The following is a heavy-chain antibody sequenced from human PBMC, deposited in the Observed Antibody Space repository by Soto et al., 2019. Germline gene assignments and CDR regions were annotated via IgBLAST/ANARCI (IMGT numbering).Heavy chain of an antibody. J-gene: IGHJ5*02. Sequence: TSETLSLTCAVSGGSISSSNWWSWVRQPPGKGLEWIGEIYHSGSTNYNPSLKSRVTISVDKSKNQFSLKLSSVTAADTAVYYCARDVVVVPAARGSWFDPWGQGTLVTVSS. CDR2: IYHSGST. CDR1: GGSISSSNW. CDR3: ARDVVVVPAARGSWFDP. D-gene: IGHD2-2*01. V-gene: IGHV4-4*02.